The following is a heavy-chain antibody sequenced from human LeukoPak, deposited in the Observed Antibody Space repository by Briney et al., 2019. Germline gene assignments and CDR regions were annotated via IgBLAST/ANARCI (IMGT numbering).Heavy chain of an antibody. Sequence: PLASVKVSCKASGYTFTSYYMHWVRQAPGQGLEWMGINNPSGGSTSYAQKFQGRVTMTRDTSTSTVYMELSSLRSEDTAVYYCARGKTTGTDWDAFDIWGQGTMVTVSS. CDR2: NNPSGGST. CDR3: ARGKTTGTDWDAFDI. CDR1: GYTFTSYY. J-gene: IGHJ3*02. V-gene: IGHV1-46*01. D-gene: IGHD1-1*01.